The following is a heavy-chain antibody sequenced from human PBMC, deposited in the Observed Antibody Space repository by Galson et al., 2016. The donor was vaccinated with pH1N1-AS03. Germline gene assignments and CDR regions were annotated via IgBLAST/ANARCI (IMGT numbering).Heavy chain of an antibody. CDR1: GFTFSSHD. CDR3: ARGKEGYFYGMDV. CDR2: SGTAGDT. V-gene: IGHV3-13*01. D-gene: IGHD3-10*01. Sequence: SLRLSCAGAGFTFSSHDMYWVRQPPGKGLEWVSASGTAGDTYYAGSVKGRFTISRENAKNSLYLQMNSLRAGDKAVYYCARGKEGYFYGMDVWGQGTTVTVSS. J-gene: IGHJ6*02.